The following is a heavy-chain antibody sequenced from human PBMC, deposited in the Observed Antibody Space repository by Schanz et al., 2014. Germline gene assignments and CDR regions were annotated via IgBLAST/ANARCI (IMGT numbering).Heavy chain of an antibody. CDR1: GFTFSDYA. Sequence: VQLLESGGGLAQPGGSLRLTCEVSGFTFSDYAMSWVRQAPGKGLEWVAIISGSGGSTYVADSVKGRFTVSRDNSKNTLYLQMNSLRGEDTAVYHCAKSGYCRSTSCYQYNYYGLDVWGQGTTVTVSS. CDR2: ISGSGGST. V-gene: IGHV3-23*01. CDR3: AKSGYCRSTSCYQYNYYGLDV. D-gene: IGHD2-2*03. J-gene: IGHJ6*02.